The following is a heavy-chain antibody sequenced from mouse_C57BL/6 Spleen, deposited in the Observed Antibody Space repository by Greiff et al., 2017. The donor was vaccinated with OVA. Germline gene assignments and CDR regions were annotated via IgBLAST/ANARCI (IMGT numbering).Heavy chain of an antibody. J-gene: IGHJ4*01. CDR1: GYTFTDYY. CDR2: IYPGSGNT. Sequence: QVQLQQSGAELVRPGASVKLSCKASGYTFTDYYINWVKQRPGQGLEWIARIYPGSGNTYYNEKFKGKATLTAEKSSSTAYMQLSSLTSEDSAVYFCARYDGYYAMDYWGQGTSVTVSS. V-gene: IGHV1-76*01. CDR3: ARYDGYYAMDY. D-gene: IGHD2-3*01.